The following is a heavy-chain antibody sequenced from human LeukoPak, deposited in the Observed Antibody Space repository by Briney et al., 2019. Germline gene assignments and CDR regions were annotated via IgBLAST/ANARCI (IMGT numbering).Heavy chain of an antibody. Sequence: PGGSLRLSCAASGFTFSSYWMSWVRQAPGEGLGWVANIKQDGREKNFVDSVRGRFTISRDNAKNSLYLQMNSLRAEDTAVYYCARTLGIWSGLSYWGQGTLVTVSS. CDR1: GFTFSSYW. V-gene: IGHV3-7*01. CDR3: ARTLGIWSGLSY. CDR2: IKQDGREK. J-gene: IGHJ4*02. D-gene: IGHD3-3*01.